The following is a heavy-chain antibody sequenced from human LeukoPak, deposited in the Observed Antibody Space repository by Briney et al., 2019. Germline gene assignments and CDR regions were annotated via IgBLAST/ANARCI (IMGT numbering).Heavy chain of an antibody. V-gene: IGHV4-34*01. CDR3: ASAARHRFDY. CDR2: INHSGST. J-gene: IGHJ4*02. D-gene: IGHD6-6*01. Sequence: PSETLSLTCAVYGGSFSGYYWSWIRQPPGKGLEWIGEINHSGSTNYNPSLKSRVTISVDTSKNQFSLKLSSVTAADTAVYYCASAARHRFDYWGQGTLSPSPQ. CDR1: GGSFSGYY.